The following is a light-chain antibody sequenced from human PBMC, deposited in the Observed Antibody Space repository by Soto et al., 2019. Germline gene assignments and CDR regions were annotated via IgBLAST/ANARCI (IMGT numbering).Light chain of an antibody. V-gene: IGKV3-15*01. J-gene: IGKJ4*01. Sequence: EMAMTQSAATLYVSPGERGILXCRPSQNVNNNIAWYQHRPGKAPRHLIFDASTRATGITAMFSGSGCGKDFTITITSLQSEDLAVYVCQQRSNWLTFGGGTKVDIK. CDR2: DAS. CDR1: QNVNNN. CDR3: QQRSNWLT.